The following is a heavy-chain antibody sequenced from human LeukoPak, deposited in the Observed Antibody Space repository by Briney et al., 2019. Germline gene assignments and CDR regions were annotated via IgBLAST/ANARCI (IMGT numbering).Heavy chain of an antibody. CDR1: GGSISSYY. V-gene: IGHV4-59*08. Sequence: SETLSLTCTVSGGSISSYYWSWIRQPPGKGLEWIGYIYYSGSTNYNPSLKSRVTISVDTSKNQFSLKLSSVTAADTAVYYCARWSYYDRSRSFDIWGLGTMVSVSS. CDR2: IYYSGST. J-gene: IGHJ3*02. CDR3: ARWSYYDRSRSFDI. D-gene: IGHD3-10*02.